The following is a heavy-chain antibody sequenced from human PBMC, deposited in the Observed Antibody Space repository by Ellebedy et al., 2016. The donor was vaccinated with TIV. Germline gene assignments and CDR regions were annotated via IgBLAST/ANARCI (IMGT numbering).Heavy chain of an antibody. D-gene: IGHD3-22*01. CDR2: INNGGRTT. J-gene: IGHJ4*02. CDR3: ATGRVYYDSSGYY. Sequence: GESLKISCVASGFTFSGYAMSWVRQAPGKGLEWVSGINNGGRTTSYADSVKGRFTISRDNSRSTLYLQMNSLRAEDSAVYYCATGRVYYDSSGYYWGQGTLVTVSS. CDR1: GFTFSGYA. V-gene: IGHV3-23*01.